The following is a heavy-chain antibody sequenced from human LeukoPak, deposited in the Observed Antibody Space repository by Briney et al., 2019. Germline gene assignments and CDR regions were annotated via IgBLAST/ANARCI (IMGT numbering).Heavy chain of an antibody. CDR2: IKEDGSEK. CDR3: ARASKPWLQLT. Sequence: PGGSLRLSCAASGFTFSNYWMIWVRQAQGKGLEWVGNIKEDGSEKRYADSVRGRFTISRDNAQTSIYLQMSSLRAEDTAVYYCARASKPWLQLTWGQGTLVTVSS. CDR1: GFTFSNYW. V-gene: IGHV3-7*05. D-gene: IGHD5-24*01. J-gene: IGHJ5*02.